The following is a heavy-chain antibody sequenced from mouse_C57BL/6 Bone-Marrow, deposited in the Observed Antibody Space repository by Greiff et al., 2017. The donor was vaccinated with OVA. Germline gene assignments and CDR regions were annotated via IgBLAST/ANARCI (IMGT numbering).Heavy chain of an antibody. CDR3: SGFYYVDY. D-gene: IGHD2-1*01. CDR2: IDPETGGT. CDR1: GYTFTDYE. Sequence: VQLQESGAELVRPGASVTLSCKASGYTFTDYEMHWVKQTPVHGLEWIGAIDPETGGTAYNQKFKGKAILTADKSSSTAYMELRSLTSEDSAVYYCSGFYYVDYWGQGTTLTVSS. V-gene: IGHV1-15*01. J-gene: IGHJ2*01.